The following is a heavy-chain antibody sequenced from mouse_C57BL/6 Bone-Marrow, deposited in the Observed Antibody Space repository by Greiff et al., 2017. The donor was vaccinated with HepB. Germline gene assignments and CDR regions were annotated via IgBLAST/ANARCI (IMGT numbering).Heavy chain of an antibody. J-gene: IGHJ1*03. CDR1: GCTFTSYG. Sequence: QVQLQQSGAELARPGASVKLSCKASGCTFTSYGISWVKQRTGQGLEWIGEIYPRSGNTYYNEKFKGKATLTADKSSSTAYMELRSLTSEDSAVYFGAREGVITTVVGHWYFDVWGTGTTVTVSS. D-gene: IGHD1-1*01. V-gene: IGHV1-81*01. CDR2: IYPRSGNT. CDR3: AREGVITTVVGHWYFDV.